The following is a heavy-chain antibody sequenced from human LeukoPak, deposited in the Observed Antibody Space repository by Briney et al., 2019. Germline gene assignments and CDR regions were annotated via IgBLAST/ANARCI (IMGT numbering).Heavy chain of an antibody. V-gene: IGHV3-30*02. Sequence: GGSLRLSCAASGFTFSSYGIHWVRQAPGKGLEWVAFIRYDGSNKYYADSVKGRFTISRDNSKNTLYLQMNSLRAEDTAVYYCAKDRFSRYSYGLIDYWGQGTLVTVSS. J-gene: IGHJ4*02. CDR1: GFTFSSYG. CDR3: AKDRFSRYSYGLIDY. CDR2: IRYDGSNK. D-gene: IGHD5-18*01.